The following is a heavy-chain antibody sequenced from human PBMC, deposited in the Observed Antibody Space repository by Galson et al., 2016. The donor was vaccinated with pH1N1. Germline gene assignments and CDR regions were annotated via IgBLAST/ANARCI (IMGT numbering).Heavy chain of an antibody. V-gene: IGHV3-66*01. CDR1: GFTVSDKY. CDR2: IFSGGRT. CDR3: ARGNDAKFDY. D-gene: IGHD1-14*01. J-gene: IGHJ4*02. Sequence: SLRLSCAASGFTVSDKYMTWVRQAPGKGLEWVSVIFSGGRTFYADPVKGRFTISRDTSKNTLYLQMNSLRAEDTAFYYCARGNDAKFDYWGQGTLVTVSS.